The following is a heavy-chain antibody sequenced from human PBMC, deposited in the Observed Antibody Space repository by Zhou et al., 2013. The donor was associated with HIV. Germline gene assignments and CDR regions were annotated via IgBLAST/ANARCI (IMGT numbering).Heavy chain of an antibody. Sequence: QVQLRQWGAGLWKPSETRSLTCAVYGGSFSGYYWSWIRQSPGKGLEWIGEINESGNTNYNPSLKSRVTISVDTSKKQFSLKLSSVTAADTAVYYCASDYYGSGTYYLWGQGTLVIVSS. J-gene: IGHJ4*02. CDR2: INESGNT. CDR1: GGSFSGYY. D-gene: IGHD3-10*01. V-gene: IGHV4-34*01. CDR3: ASDYYGSGTYYL.